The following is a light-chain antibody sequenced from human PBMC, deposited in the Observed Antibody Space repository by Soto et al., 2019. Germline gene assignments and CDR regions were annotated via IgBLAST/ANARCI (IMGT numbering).Light chain of an antibody. CDR3: SSLTSSSTLYV. CDR2: DVN. J-gene: IGLJ1*01. V-gene: IGLV2-14*03. CDR1: SSDVGSYNY. Sequence: QSVLTQPASVSGSPGQSITISCTGTSSDVGSYNYVSWYQHHPGKAPKLMIYDVNNRPSGVSNRFSGSKSGNAASLTISGLHTEDEADYYCSSLTSSSTLYVFGTGTKVTVL.